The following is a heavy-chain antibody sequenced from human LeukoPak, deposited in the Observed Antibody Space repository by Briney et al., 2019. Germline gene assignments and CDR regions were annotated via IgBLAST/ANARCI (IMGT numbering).Heavy chain of an antibody. CDR3: AKSRTSTVVTPFDY. CDR1: GFTFSSYA. V-gene: IGHV3-23*01. J-gene: IGHJ4*02. Sequence: GGSLRLSCAASGFTFSSYAMSWVRQAPGKGLEWVSSIRCSGVSTDYAGSVKGRFTISRDNSKNTLYLQMNSLRAEDTAVYYCAKSRTSTVVTPFDYWGQGTLVTVSS. CDR2: IRCSGVST. D-gene: IGHD4-23*01.